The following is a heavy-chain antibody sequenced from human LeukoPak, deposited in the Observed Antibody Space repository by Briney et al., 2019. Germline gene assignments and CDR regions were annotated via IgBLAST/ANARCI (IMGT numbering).Heavy chain of an antibody. J-gene: IGHJ4*02. CDR1: AFTFSSYE. D-gene: IGHD2-2*01. Sequence: GGSPRLSCAASAFTFSSYEMNWVRQAPGKGLEWVSYISSSGSTILYGDSVKGRFSISRDNAKNSLFLQMNSLRAEDTAVYYCAKGIVVVPAAMNYWGQGTLVTVSS. CDR3: AKGIVVVPAAMNY. CDR2: ISSSGSTI. V-gene: IGHV3-48*03.